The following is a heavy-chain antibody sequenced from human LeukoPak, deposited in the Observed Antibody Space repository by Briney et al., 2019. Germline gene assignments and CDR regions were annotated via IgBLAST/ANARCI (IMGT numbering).Heavy chain of an antibody. CDR2: ISSSSSYT. D-gene: IGHD6-13*01. CDR3: ARESGSSLVDY. Sequence: GGSLRLSCAASGFTFSSYAMSWIRQAPGKGLEWVSYISSSSSYTNYADSVKGRFTISRDNAKNSLYLQMNSLRAEDTAVYYCARESGSSLVDYWGQGTLVTVSS. CDR1: GFTFSSYA. J-gene: IGHJ4*02. V-gene: IGHV3-11*05.